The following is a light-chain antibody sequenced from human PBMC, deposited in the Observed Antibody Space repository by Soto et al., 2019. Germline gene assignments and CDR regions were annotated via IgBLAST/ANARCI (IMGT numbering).Light chain of an antibody. CDR1: QSVSSSY. V-gene: IGKV3-20*01. CDR3: QQYGSSSWT. J-gene: IGKJ1*01. CDR2: GAS. Sequence: EIVLTQSPGTLSLSPGERATLSCRASQSVSSSYLAWYQHKPGQAPRLLIYGASSRATGIPDRFSGSGSGTDFTLTISRLEPEDFAVYYCQQYGSSSWTFGQGTTV.